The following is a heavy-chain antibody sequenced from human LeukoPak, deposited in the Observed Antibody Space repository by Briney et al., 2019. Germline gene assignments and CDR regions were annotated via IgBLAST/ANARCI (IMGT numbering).Heavy chain of an antibody. D-gene: IGHD2-15*01. CDR3: ARGCSGGSCDEYFQH. CDR2: IYYSGST. J-gene: IGHJ1*01. V-gene: IGHV4-59*01. Sequence: PSETLSLTCTVSGGSISSYYWSWIRQPPGKGLEWIGYIYYSGSTNYNPSLKSRVTISVDTSKNQFSLKLSSVTAADTAVFYCARGCSGGSCDEYFQHWGQGTLVTVSS. CDR1: GGSISSYY.